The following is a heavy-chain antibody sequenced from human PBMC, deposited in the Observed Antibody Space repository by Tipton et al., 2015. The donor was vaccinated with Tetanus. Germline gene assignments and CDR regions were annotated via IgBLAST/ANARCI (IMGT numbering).Heavy chain of an antibody. CDR3: ARMLSTSSPFGP. D-gene: IGHD6-6*01. J-gene: IGHJ5*02. CDR1: GYSFTSHW. CDR2: IFPDDSDT. Sequence: QLVQSGADVKKPGESLKISCKASGYSFTSHWIGWVRQMPGKGLEWMGMIFPDDSDTRYSPSFQGHVTISVDKSISTVYLQWSSLKASDTAMYFCARMLSTSSPFGPWGQGPLVAVSS. V-gene: IGHV5-51*01.